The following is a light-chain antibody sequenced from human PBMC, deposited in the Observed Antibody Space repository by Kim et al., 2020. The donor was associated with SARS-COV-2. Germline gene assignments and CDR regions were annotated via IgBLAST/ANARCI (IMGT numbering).Light chain of an antibody. Sequence: QSALTQPSSVSGSLGLSVTIACTGSSSDVGVYNHVSWYQQHPGKAPRRMIYDDDKRPSGVPDRFSGSKSGNTASLTISGLQADDETDYYCCTYAGFYTWLLGGGTKVTV. CDR1: SSDVGVYNH. J-gene: IGLJ3*02. CDR2: DDD. V-gene: IGLV2-11*01. CDR3: CTYAGFYTWL.